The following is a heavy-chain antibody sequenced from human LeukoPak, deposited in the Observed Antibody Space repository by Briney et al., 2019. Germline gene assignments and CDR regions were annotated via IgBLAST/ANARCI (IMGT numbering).Heavy chain of an antibody. CDR2: ITYDGRNE. CDR3: ARDSRNTLKSAYNGMDV. V-gene: IGHV3-30*03. D-gene: IGHD3-16*01. Sequence: PGGSLRLSCAASGFTFSDFIMQWVRQAPGKGLEWVAVITYDGRNEYYADSVKGRFTISRDNSKNMVYLEMNSLRVEDTAVIYCARDSRNTLKSAYNGMDVWGQGTTVTVSS. CDR1: GFTFSDFI. J-gene: IGHJ6*02.